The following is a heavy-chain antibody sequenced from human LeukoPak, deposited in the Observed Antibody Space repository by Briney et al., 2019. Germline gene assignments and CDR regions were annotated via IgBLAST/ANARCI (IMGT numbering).Heavy chain of an antibody. CDR2: IIPIFGTA. CDR3: ARGVSGYQGYYNMDV. Sequence: ASVKVSCKASGGTFSSYAINWVRQAPGQGIEWVGRIIPIFGTANYAQKFQGRVTITTDESTSTAYMELSSLRSEDTAVYYCARGVSGYQGYYNMDVWDKGTTVTVSS. J-gene: IGHJ6*03. CDR1: GGTFSSYA. D-gene: IGHD3-22*01. V-gene: IGHV1-69*05.